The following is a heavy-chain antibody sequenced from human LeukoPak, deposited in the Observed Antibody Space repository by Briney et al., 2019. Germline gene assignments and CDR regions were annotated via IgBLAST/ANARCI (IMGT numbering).Heavy chain of an antibody. CDR3: AKNPGSFRYYYYMDV. Sequence: GGSLRLSCAASGFTFSTYGMHWVRQAPDKGLEWVALISYDGSNKYSADSVKGRFTISRDNSKNTLYLQMNSLRAEDTAVYYCAKNPGSFRYYYYMDVWGKGTTVTVSS. J-gene: IGHJ6*03. V-gene: IGHV3-30*18. D-gene: IGHD2-15*01. CDR1: GFTFSTYG. CDR2: ISYDGSNK.